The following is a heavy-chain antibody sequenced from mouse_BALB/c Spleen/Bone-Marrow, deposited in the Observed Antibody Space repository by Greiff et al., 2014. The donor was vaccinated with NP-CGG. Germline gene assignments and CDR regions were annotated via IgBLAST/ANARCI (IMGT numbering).Heavy chain of an antibody. CDR1: GFTFSDYY. V-gene: IGHV5-4*02. CDR2: ISDGGSYT. D-gene: IGHD2-14*01. CDR3: ARDRGVQGYAMDY. J-gene: IGHJ4*01. Sequence: DVHLVESGGGLVKPGGSLKLPCAASGFTFSDYYMYWVRQTPEKRLEWVATISDGGSYTYYPDSVKGRFTISRDIAKNNLYLQMSSLKSEDTAMYYCARDRGVQGYAMDYWGQGTSVTVSS.